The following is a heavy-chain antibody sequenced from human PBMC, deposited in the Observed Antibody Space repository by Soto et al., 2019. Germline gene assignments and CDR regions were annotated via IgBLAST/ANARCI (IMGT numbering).Heavy chain of an antibody. Sequence: EVQLLDSGGGLVQPGGSLKLSCAASGFTFSNYAMNWVRQAPGKGLEWVSLISGSGSNIYYADSVKGRFTVSRDNSKNTVYLQMNSLRGEDTALYYCAKARIVGATKKTNFDYWGQGTLVTVSS. D-gene: IGHD1-26*01. V-gene: IGHV3-23*01. CDR3: AKARIVGATKKTNFDY. CDR1: GFTFSNYA. CDR2: ISGSGSNI. J-gene: IGHJ4*02.